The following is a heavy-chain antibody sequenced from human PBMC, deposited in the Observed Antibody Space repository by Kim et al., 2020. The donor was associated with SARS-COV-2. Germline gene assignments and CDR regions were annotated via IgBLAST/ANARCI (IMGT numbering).Heavy chain of an antibody. CDR3: VRWGFGRRMDV. Sequence: SLRLSFATSGFTFRSNGMHWVHQAPGKGLECLALIWYDGSEKYYADSVNGRVTISRDNSKNILYLQMNSLRVEDTAVYYCVRWGFGRRMDVWGQGTTVTVSS. D-gene: IGHD3-10*01. CDR1: GFTFRSNG. J-gene: IGHJ6*02. CDR2: IWYDGSEK. V-gene: IGHV3-33*01.